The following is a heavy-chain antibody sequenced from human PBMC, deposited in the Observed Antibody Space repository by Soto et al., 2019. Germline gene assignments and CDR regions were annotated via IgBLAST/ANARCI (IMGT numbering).Heavy chain of an antibody. J-gene: IGHJ2*01. CDR3: AGSITMVRAYGYFDL. V-gene: IGHV1-69*02. CDR1: GGTFSSYT. Sequence: QVQLVQSGAEVKKPGSSVKVSCKASGGTFSSYTISWVRQAPGQGLEWMGRIIPILGIANYAQKFQGRVTITADKSTSTAYMELSSLRAEDTAVYYCAGSITMVRAYGYFDLWGRGTLVTVSS. D-gene: IGHD3-10*01. CDR2: IIPILGIA.